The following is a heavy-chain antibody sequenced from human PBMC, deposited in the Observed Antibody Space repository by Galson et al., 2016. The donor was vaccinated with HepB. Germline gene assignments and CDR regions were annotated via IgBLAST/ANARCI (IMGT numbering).Heavy chain of an antibody. J-gene: IGHJ3*01. V-gene: IGHV3-23*01. CDR2: IDDTGDNI. Sequence: SLRLSCAASGFTFSRYWMNWVRQAPGKGLEWVSIIDDTGDNIYYAESVKGRFTISRDKATNTLYLQMNSLRAEDTALYYCARDRGYRALDLWGQGTTVTVSS. D-gene: IGHD3-10*01. CDR3: ARDRGYRALDL. CDR1: GFTFSRYW.